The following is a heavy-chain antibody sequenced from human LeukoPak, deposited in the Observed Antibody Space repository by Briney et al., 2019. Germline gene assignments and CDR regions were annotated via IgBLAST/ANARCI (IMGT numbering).Heavy chain of an antibody. D-gene: IGHD3-22*01. J-gene: IGHJ3*02. CDR2: ISWNSGSI. CDR3: AKDLGDYYDSSANWNAFDI. CDR1: GFTFRNYE. Sequence: GGSLRLSCAASGFTFRNYEMHWVRQAPGKGLEWVSSISWNSGSIGYADSVKGRFTISRDNAKSSLYLQMNSLRAEDTALYYCAKDLGDYYDSSANWNAFDIWGQGTMVTVSS. V-gene: IGHV3-9*01.